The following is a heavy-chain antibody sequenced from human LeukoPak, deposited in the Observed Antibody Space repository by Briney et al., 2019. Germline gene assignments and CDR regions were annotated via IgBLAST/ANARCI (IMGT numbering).Heavy chain of an antibody. CDR1: GESFSGYY. Sequence: SETLSLTCAVYGESFSGYYWSWIRQPPGKGLTWIGEINHSGTTNYNPSLKSRVTMSVDTSKNQFSLKLSSVTAADTAVYYCARQQLKTMASFDYWGQGTLVTVSS. V-gene: IGHV4-34*01. CDR3: ARQQLKTMASFDY. CDR2: INHSGTT. J-gene: IGHJ4*02. D-gene: IGHD4/OR15-4a*01.